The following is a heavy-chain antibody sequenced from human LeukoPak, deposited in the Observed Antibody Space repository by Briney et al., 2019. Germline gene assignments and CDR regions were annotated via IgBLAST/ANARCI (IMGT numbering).Heavy chain of an antibody. Sequence: PGGSLRLSCAASGFTFSNYAMSWVRQAPGKGLVWVSRINTDGSSTSYADSVKGRFTISRDNAKNTLYLQMNSLRAEDTAVYYCARRSGYSGYDLGYWGQGTLVTVSS. V-gene: IGHV3-74*01. J-gene: IGHJ4*02. D-gene: IGHD5-12*01. CDR2: INTDGSST. CDR3: ARRSGYSGYDLGY. CDR1: GFTFSNYA.